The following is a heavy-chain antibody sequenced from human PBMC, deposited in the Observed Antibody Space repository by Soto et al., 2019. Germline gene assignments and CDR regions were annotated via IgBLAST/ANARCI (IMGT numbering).Heavy chain of an antibody. D-gene: IGHD6-13*01. CDR1: GGSVSSGSYY. CDR2: IYYSGST. J-gene: IGHJ5*02. V-gene: IGHV4-61*01. CDR3: ARESGGFSSPETINWFDP. Sequence: KTSETLSLTCTVSGGSVSSGSYYWSWIRQPPGKGLEWIGYIYYSGSTNYNPSLKSRVTISVDTSKNQFSLKLSSVTAADTAVYYCARESGGFSSPETINWFDPWGQGTLVTGS.